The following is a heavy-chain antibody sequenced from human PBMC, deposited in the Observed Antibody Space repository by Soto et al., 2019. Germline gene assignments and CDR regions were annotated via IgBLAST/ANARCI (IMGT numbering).Heavy chain of an antibody. CDR1: GYTFTSYG. V-gene: IGHV1-18*01. J-gene: IGHJ6*02. D-gene: IGHD1-1*01. CDR2: ISAYNGNT. CDR3: ARDRDDPRMGYYYYGMDV. Sequence: ASVKVSCKASGYTFTSYGISWVRQAPGQGLEWMGWISAYNGNTNYAQKLQGRVTMTTDTSTSTAYMELRSLRSDDTAVYYCARDRDDPRMGYYYYGMDVWGQGTTVTVSS.